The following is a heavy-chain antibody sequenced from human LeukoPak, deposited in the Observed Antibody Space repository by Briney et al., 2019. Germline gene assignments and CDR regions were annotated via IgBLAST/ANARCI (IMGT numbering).Heavy chain of an antibody. Sequence: PSETLSLTCTVSGVSISSYYWIWIRQPPGKGLEWIGDIHYSGRANYNPSLKSRVTTSLDTSKNQISLKLSSVTAADTAVYYCARPQTMGSSSHLGYWGQGTLVTVSS. V-gene: IGHV4-59*01. J-gene: IGHJ4*02. CDR2: IHYSGRA. CDR1: GVSISSYY. D-gene: IGHD2-2*01. CDR3: ARPQTMGSSSHLGY.